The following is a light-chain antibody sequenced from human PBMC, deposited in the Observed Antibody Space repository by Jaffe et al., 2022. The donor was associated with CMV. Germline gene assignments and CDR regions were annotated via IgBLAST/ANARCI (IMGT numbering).Light chain of an antibody. J-gene: IGKJ1*01. V-gene: IGKV1-33*01. CDR1: QDISNH. Sequence: DIQMTQSPSSLSASVGDRVTVTCLASQDISNHLNWYQQKPGKAPQLLIYDASDLQAGVPSRFSGSGSGTDFTFTISSLQPEDVATYYCQQYDNLPRTFGQGTKVEIK. CDR3: QQYDNLPRT. CDR2: DAS.